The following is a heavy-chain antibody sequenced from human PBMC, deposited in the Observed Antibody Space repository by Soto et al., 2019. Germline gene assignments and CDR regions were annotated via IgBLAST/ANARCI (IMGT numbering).Heavy chain of an antibody. J-gene: IGHJ6*03. Sequence: GGSLRLSCAASGFTFSSYAMSWVRQAPGKGLEWVSAISGSGGSTYYADSVKGRFTISRDNSKNTLYLQMNSLRAEDTAVYYCAKASLRYDYIWGSYRSPKYYYYMDVWGKGTTVTVSS. CDR2: ISGSGGST. D-gene: IGHD3-16*02. CDR3: AKASLRYDYIWGSYRSPKYYYYMDV. CDR1: GFTFSSYA. V-gene: IGHV3-23*01.